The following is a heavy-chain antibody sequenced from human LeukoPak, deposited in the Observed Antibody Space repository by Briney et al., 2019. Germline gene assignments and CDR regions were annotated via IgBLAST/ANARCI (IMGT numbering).Heavy chain of an antibody. Sequence: GESLKISCKGSGYSFTSYWIGWVRQMPGKGLEWMGIIYPGDSDTRYSPSFQGQVTISADKSISTAYLQWSSLKASDTAMYYCARDGAYDFWSGYYPGIKNWYFDLWGRGTLVTVSS. CDR1: GYSFTSYW. J-gene: IGHJ2*01. V-gene: IGHV5-51*01. CDR2: IYPGDSDT. CDR3: ARDGAYDFWSGYYPGIKNWYFDL. D-gene: IGHD3-3*01.